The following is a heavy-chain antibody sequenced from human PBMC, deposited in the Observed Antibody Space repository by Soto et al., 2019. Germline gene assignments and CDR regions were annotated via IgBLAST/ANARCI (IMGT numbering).Heavy chain of an antibody. CDR2: MRHSGGT. J-gene: IGHJ3*02. CDR3: ARVERGTATTVVDAFEI. CDR1: GGFVSSGSYY. V-gene: IGHV4-34*01. D-gene: IGHD1-1*01. Sequence: QVQLQQWGAGLLKPSETLSLTCAVYGGFVSSGSYYWSWIRQPPGKGLEWIGEMRHSGGTHFNPSLKIRVTISVDTSKNQFSLKMSSVTAADPALYYCARVERGTATTVVDAFEIWGPWTVVTVSS.